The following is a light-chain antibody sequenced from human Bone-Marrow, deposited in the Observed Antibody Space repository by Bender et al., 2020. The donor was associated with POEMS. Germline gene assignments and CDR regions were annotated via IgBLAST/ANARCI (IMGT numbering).Light chain of an antibody. CDR3: ASDTPSGTVV. J-gene: IGLJ2*01. CDR1: SSDIGTYNY. V-gene: IGLV2-14*01. Sequence: QSALTQSASVSGSPGQSITISCTGSSSDIGTYNYVSWYQQHPRKAPKVIIYEVSNRPSGVPDRFSGAKAGITASLTISGLQSEDEADYYCASDTPSGTVVFGGGTKLTVL. CDR2: EVS.